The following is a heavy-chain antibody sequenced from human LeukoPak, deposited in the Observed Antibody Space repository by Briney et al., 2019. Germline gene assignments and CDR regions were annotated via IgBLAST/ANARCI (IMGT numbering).Heavy chain of an antibody. D-gene: IGHD3-10*01. CDR3: ARARLGSFDY. Sequence: SETLSLTCTVSGGSISSGDYYWSWIRQPPGKGLEWIGYIHYSGSTYYNPSLKSRVTISVDTSKNQFSLKLSSVTAADTAVYYCARARLGSFDYWGQGTLVTVSS. V-gene: IGHV4-30-4*01. CDR2: IHYSGST. CDR1: GGSISSGDYY. J-gene: IGHJ4*02.